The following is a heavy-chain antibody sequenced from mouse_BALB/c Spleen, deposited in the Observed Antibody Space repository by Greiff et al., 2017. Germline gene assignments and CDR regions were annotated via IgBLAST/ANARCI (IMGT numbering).Heavy chain of an antibody. CDR2: INPSTGYT. CDR3: ARSGDWYFDV. V-gene: IGHV1-7*01. Sequence: VKLMESGAELAKPGASVKMSCKASGYTFTSYWMHWVKQRPGQGLEWIGYINPSTGYTEYNQKFKDKATLTADKSSSTAYMQLSSLTSEDSAVYYCARSGDWYFDVWGAGTTVTVSS. D-gene: IGHD3-1*01. CDR1: GYTFTSYW. J-gene: IGHJ1*01.